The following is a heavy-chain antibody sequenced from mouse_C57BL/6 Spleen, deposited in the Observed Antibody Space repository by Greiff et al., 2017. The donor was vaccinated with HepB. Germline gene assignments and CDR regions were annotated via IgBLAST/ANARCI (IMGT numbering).Heavy chain of an antibody. J-gene: IGHJ2*01. Sequence: EVKLQESGAELVRPGASVKLSCTASGFNIKDDYMHWVKQRPEQGLEWIGWIDPENGDTEYASKFQGKATITADTSSNTAYLQLSSLTSEDTAVYYCTTSVGWLLDYWGQGTTLTVSS. CDR2: IDPENGDT. D-gene: IGHD2-3*01. CDR1: GFNIKDDY. CDR3: TTSVGWLLDY. V-gene: IGHV14-4*01.